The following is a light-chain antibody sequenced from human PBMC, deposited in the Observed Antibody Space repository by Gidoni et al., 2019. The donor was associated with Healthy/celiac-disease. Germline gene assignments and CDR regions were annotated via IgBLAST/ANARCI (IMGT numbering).Light chain of an antibody. CDR1: QSVSSY. J-gene: IGKJ4*01. Sequence: EIVLTQSPATLSLSPGERATLSCRASQSVSSYLAWYQQKPGQAPRLRIYDASNRATGIPARFSGSGSGTDFTLTTSSLEPEDFAVYYCQQRSNFLTFXGXTKVEIK. V-gene: IGKV3-11*01. CDR2: DAS. CDR3: QQRSNFLT.